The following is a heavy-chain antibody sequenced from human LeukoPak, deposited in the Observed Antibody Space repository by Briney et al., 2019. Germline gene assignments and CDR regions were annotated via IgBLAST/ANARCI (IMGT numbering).Heavy chain of an antibody. V-gene: IGHV1-2*02. Sequence: APVKVSCKASGYTFTGYYMHWVRQAPGQGLEWMGWINPDSGDTNYAQTFQGRVTVTRDTSIRTVYLELSRLRSDDTAVYYCARDPSTVTTRHLDYWGQGTLVTVSS. CDR3: ARDPSTVTTRHLDY. CDR2: INPDSGDT. D-gene: IGHD4-17*01. CDR1: GYTFTGYY. J-gene: IGHJ4*02.